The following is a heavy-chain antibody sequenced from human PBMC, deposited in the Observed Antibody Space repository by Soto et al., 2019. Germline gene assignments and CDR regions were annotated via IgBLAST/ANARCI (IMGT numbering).Heavy chain of an antibody. CDR2: IYSGGST. V-gene: IGHV3-53*02. Sequence: EVQLVETGGGLIQPGGSLRLSCAASGFTVSSNYMSWVRQAPGKGLEWVSVIYSGGSTYYADSVKGRFTISRDNSKNTLYRKMNSLRAEDTAVYYCARDRYSSSAEGYYYYYYGMDVWGQGTTVTVSS. CDR3: ARDRYSSSAEGYYYYYYGMDV. CDR1: GFTVSSNY. D-gene: IGHD6-6*01. J-gene: IGHJ6*02.